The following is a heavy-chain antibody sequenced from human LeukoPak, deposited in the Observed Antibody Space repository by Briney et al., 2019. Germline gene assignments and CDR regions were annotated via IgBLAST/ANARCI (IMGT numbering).Heavy chain of an antibody. CDR3: ARAQWRTYSYYYMDV. J-gene: IGHJ6*03. CDR2: IYGGGST. D-gene: IGHD6-19*01. V-gene: IGHV3-53*01. Sequence: GGSLRLSCAASGFTVSFNYMSWVRQAPGKGLEWISVIYGGGSTYYADSVKGRFTISRDDSKNTLYLQMNSLRAEDTATYYCARAQWRTYSYYYMDVWGKGTTVTVSS. CDR1: GFTVSFNY.